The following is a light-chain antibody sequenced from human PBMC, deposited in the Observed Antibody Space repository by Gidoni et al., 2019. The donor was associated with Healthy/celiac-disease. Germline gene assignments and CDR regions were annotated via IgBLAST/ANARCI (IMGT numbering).Light chain of an antibody. CDR1: SSDVDGYNY. Sequence: QSALTQPASVSGSPGQSITISCTGTSSDVDGYNYVSWYQQHPGKAPKLMIYEVSNRPSGGSNRVSGSKSGNTASLTISGLQAEDEADYYCSSYTSSSTLKVFGTGTKVTVL. CDR3: SSYTSSSTLKV. CDR2: EVS. V-gene: IGLV2-14*01. J-gene: IGLJ1*01.